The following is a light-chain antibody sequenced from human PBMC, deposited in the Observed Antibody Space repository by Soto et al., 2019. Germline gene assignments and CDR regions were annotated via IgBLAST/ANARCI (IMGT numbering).Light chain of an antibody. J-gene: IGKJ1*01. V-gene: IGKV3D-15*01. CDR2: GVY. CDR3: PQYLITPWT. Sequence: IVMTQSPTILSVSPGERATLSCRASQSVSSNLAWYQQKPGQPPRLLMYGVYTRAPGTPARFSGSGSGTEFTLTISSLQSEDSAVYYCPQYLITPWTLGQGTKVEIK. CDR1: QSVSSN.